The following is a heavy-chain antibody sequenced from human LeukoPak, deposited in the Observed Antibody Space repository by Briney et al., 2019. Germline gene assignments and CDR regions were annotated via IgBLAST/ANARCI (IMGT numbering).Heavy chain of an antibody. D-gene: IGHD3-10*01. CDR3: ARVSGSGRSPPYYYYGMDV. V-gene: IGHV1-2*02. CDR1: GYTFTGYY. CDR2: INPNSGGT. J-gene: IGHJ6*02. Sequence: ASVKVSCKASGYTFTGYYMHWVRQAPGQGLEWMGWINPNSGGTNYAQKFQGRVTMTRDTSISTAYMELSRLRSDDTAVYYCARVSGSGRSPPYYYYGMDVWGQGTTVTVSS.